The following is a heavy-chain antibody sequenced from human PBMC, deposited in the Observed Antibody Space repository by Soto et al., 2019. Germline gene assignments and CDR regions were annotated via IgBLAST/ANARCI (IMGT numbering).Heavy chain of an antibody. CDR1: GGSFSGYY. CDR3: ARKVAARHPPNWFDP. D-gene: IGHD6-6*01. Sequence: SETLSLTCAVYGGSFSGYYWSWIRQPPGKGLEWIGEINHSGSTNYNPSLKSRVTISVDTSKNQFSLKLSSVTAADTAVYYCARKVAARHPPNWFDPWGRGTLVTVSS. V-gene: IGHV4-34*01. CDR2: INHSGST. J-gene: IGHJ5*02.